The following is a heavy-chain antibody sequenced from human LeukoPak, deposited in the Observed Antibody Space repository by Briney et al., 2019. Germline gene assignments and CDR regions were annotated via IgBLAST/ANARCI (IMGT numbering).Heavy chain of an antibody. V-gene: IGHV1-18*01. CDR3: ARDAIQGRLTSDY. CDR1: GYTFTTYA. D-gene: IGHD3-3*01. J-gene: IGHJ4*02. CDR2: INTYNGNT. Sequence: VASVKVSRKTSGYTFTTYAISWVRQAPGQGFEWMGWINTYNGNTNFAQKFQDRVTMTTDTSTSTAYLELRSLRSDDTAVYYCARDAIQGRLTSDYWGQGTLVTVSS.